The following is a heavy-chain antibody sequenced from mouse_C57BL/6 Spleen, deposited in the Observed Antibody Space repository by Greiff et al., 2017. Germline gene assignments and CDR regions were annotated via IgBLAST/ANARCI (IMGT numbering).Heavy chain of an antibody. Sequence: EVMLVESGGGLVKPGGSLKLSCAASGFTFSDYGMHWVRQAPEKGLEWVAYISSGSSTIYYADTVKGRFTISRDNAKNTLFLQMTSLRSEDTAMYYCARGGYDEGAWFAYWGQGTLVTVSA. CDR3: ARGGYDEGAWFAY. CDR1: GFTFSDYG. D-gene: IGHD2-12*01. V-gene: IGHV5-17*01. CDR2: ISSGSSTI. J-gene: IGHJ3*01.